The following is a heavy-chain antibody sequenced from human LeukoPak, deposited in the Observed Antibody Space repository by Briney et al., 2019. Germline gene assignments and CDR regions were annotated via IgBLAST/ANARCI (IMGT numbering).Heavy chain of an antibody. Sequence: PSETLSLTCTVPGGSISSYYWSWIRQPPGKGLEWIGYIYYSGSTNYNPSLKSRVTISVDTSKNQFSLKLSSVTAADTAVYYCARRRWYFDLWGRGTLVTVSS. CDR1: GGSISSYY. CDR3: ARRRWYFDL. V-gene: IGHV4-59*08. J-gene: IGHJ2*01. CDR2: IYYSGST.